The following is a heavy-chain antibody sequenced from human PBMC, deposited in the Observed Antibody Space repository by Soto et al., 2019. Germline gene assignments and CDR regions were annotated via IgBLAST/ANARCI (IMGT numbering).Heavy chain of an antibody. D-gene: IGHD3-3*01. J-gene: IGHJ6*02. V-gene: IGHV1-69*12. CDR1: GGTFSSYD. CDR3: ARKTMGVEYYSGMDV. Sequence: QVQLVQSGAEVKKPGSSVKVSCKASGGTFSSYDINWVRQAPGQGLEWMGGIIPIFGTANFAQKFQVRVTITADESTSTAYMELSSLRSEDTAVYYCARKTMGVEYYSGMDVWGQGTTVTVSS. CDR2: IIPIFGTA.